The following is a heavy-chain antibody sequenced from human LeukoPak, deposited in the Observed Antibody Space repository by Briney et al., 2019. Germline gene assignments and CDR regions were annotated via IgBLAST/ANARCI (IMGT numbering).Heavy chain of an antibody. J-gene: IGHJ6*02. CDR1: GGSFSGYY. CDR3: ARVNPTPRDYYYGMDV. D-gene: IGHD2-15*01. Sequence: XSETLSLTCAVYGGSFSGYYWSWIRQPPGKGLEWIGEINHSGSTNYNPSLKSRVTISVDTSKNQFSLKLSSVTAADTAVYYCARVNPTPRDYYYGMDVWGQGTTVTVSS. V-gene: IGHV4-34*01. CDR2: INHSGST.